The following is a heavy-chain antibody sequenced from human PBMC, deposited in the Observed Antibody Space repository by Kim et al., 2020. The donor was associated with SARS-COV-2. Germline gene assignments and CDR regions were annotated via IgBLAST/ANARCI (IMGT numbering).Heavy chain of an antibody. V-gene: IGHV3-30*04. Sequence: GGSLRLSCAASGFTFSSYAMHWVRQAPGKGLEWVAVISYDGSNKYYADSVKGRFTISRDNSKNTLYLQMNSLRDEDTAVYYCAREAETRPYYYYGMDVWG. D-gene: IGHD2-15*01. CDR1: GFTFSSYA. J-gene: IGHJ6*01. CDR3: AREAETRPYYYYGMDV. CDR2: ISYDGSNK.